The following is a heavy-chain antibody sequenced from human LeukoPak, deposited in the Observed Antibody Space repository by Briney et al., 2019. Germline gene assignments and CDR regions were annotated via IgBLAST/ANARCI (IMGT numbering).Heavy chain of an antibody. D-gene: IGHD6-19*01. V-gene: IGHV3-30*18. CDR2: ISYDGSNK. CDR3: AKEAPSIAVAGVDAFDI. CDR1: GFTFSSYG. Sequence: PGGSPRLSCAASGFTFSSYGMHWVRQAPGKGLEWVAVISYDGSNKYYADSVKGRFTISRDNSKNTLYLQMNSLRAEDTAVYYCAKEAPSIAVAGVDAFDIWGQGTMVTVSS. J-gene: IGHJ3*02.